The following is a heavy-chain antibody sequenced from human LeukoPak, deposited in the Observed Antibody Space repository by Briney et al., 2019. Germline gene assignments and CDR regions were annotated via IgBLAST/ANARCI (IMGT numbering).Heavy chain of an antibody. Sequence: ASVNVSCKTSGYPFTSYDIHWVRQAAGHGLEWMSWMTPNSEKRAYAQKFQGRVTMTTNTSIDTAYMELSSLTFDDTAIYYCARGRGWGILDSWGQGHLVTVSS. V-gene: IGHV1-8*01. CDR1: GYPFTSYD. J-gene: IGHJ4*02. CDR2: MTPNSEKR. D-gene: IGHD6-19*01. CDR3: ARGRGWGILDS.